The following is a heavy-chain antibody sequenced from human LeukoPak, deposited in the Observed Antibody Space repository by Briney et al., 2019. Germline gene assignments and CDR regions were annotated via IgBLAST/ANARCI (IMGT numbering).Heavy chain of an antibody. CDR3: ARDTNYYDSSGYYPTTDY. V-gene: IGHV3-21*01. D-gene: IGHD3-22*01. J-gene: IGHJ4*02. Sequence: GGSLRLSCAASGFTFSNYWMHWVRQAPGKGLERVSSISSSSSYIYHADSVKGRFTISRDNAKNSLYLQMNSLRAEDTAVYYCARDTNYYDSSGYYPTTDYWGQGTLVTVSS. CDR2: ISSSSSYI. CDR1: GFTFSNYW.